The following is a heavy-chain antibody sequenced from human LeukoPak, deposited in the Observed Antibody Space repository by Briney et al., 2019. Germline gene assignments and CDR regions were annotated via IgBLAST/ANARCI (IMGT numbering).Heavy chain of an antibody. V-gene: IGHV4-61*08. CDR3: AREVWFFEYSYGPSNGMDV. Sequence: SETLSLTCTVSGGSISSGGYYWSWIRQHPGKGLEWIGYIYYSGSTNYNPSLKSRVTISVDTSKNQFSLKLSSVTAADTAVYYCAREVWFFEYSYGPSNGMDVWGQGTTVTVSS. J-gene: IGHJ6*02. CDR1: GGSISSGGYY. CDR2: IYYSGST. D-gene: IGHD5-18*01.